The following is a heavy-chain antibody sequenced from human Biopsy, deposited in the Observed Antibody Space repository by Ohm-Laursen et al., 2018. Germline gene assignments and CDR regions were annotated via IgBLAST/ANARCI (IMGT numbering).Heavy chain of an antibody. Sequence: GSLRLSCAAPGFPSSDYYMRWIRQAPGKGLEWVSYISSGGTTIYYADSVKGRFTISRDNAKNSLYLQMNSLRADDTAVYYCARDTRWSPYHMDVWGQGTTVTVSS. V-gene: IGHV3-11*01. CDR3: ARDTRWSPYHMDV. CDR1: GFPSSDYY. CDR2: ISSGGTTI. J-gene: IGHJ6*02. D-gene: IGHD4-23*01.